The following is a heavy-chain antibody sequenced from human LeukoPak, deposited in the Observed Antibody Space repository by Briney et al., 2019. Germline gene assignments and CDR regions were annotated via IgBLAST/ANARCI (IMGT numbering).Heavy chain of an antibody. CDR1: GGSFSGYY. Sequence: RASETLSLTCAVYGGSFSGYYWSWIRQPPVKGLEWIGEINHSGSTNYNPSLKSRVTISVDTSKNQFSLKLSSVTAADTAVYYCARGRIAARPFDYWGQGTLVTVSS. J-gene: IGHJ4*02. CDR3: ARGRIAARPFDY. V-gene: IGHV4-34*01. CDR2: INHSGST. D-gene: IGHD6-6*01.